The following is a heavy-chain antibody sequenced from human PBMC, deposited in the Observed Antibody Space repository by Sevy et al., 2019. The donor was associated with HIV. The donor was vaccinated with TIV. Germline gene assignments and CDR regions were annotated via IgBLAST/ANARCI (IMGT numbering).Heavy chain of an antibody. J-gene: IGHJ6*02. D-gene: IGHD6-6*01. Sequence: GGSLRLSCAASGFTFSSYAMHWVRQAPGKGLEWVAVISYDGSNKYYADSVKGRFTISRDNSKNTLYLQMNSLRAEDTAVYYCARRDEYSSSSWYYYGMDVWGQGTTVTVSS. CDR2: ISYDGSNK. CDR3: ARRDEYSSSSWYYYGMDV. CDR1: GFTFSSYA. V-gene: IGHV3-30*04.